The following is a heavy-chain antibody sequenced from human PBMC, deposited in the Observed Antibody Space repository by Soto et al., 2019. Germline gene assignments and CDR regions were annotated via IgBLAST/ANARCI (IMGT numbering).Heavy chain of an antibody. CDR3: ARDVTYSYVDY. J-gene: IGHJ4*02. CDR2: ISYDGSNK. Sequence: QVQLVESGGGVVQPGRSLRLSCAASGFTFSSYAMHWVRQAPGKGLEWVAVISYDGSNKYYADSVKGRFTISRDNSNNTLYLQMNSLRAEDTAVYFCARDVTYSYVDYWGQVTLVTVSS. D-gene: IGHD5-18*01. CDR1: GFTFSSYA. V-gene: IGHV3-30-3*01.